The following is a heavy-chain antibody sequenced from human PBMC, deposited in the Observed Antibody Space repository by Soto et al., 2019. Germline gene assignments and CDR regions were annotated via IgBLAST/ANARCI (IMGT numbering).Heavy chain of an antibody. V-gene: IGHV3-30*18. J-gene: IGHJ5*02. CDR3: AKDPNCSSTSCLRGGWFDP. CDR1: GFTFSSYG. Sequence: LRLSCAASGFTFSSYGMHWVRQAPGKGLEWVAVISYDGSNKYYADSVKGRFTISRDNSKNTLYLQMNSLRAEDTAVYYCAKDPNCSSTSCLRGGWFDPWGQGTLVTVSS. CDR2: ISYDGSNK. D-gene: IGHD2-2*01.